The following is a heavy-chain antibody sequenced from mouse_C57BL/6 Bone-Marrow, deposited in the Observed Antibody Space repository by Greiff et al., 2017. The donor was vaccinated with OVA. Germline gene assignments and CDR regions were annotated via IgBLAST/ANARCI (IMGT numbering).Heavy chain of an antibody. D-gene: IGHD1-1*01. CDR3: ASYGSTAWFAY. Sequence: EVHLVESGPGMVKPSQSLSLTCTVTCYSITSGYDWHWIRHFPGNKLEWMGYISYSGSTNYNPSLKSRISITHDTSKNHFFLKLNSVTTEDTATYYCASYGSTAWFAYWGQGTLVTVSA. CDR2: ISYSGST. CDR1: CYSITSGYD. J-gene: IGHJ3*01. V-gene: IGHV3-1*01.